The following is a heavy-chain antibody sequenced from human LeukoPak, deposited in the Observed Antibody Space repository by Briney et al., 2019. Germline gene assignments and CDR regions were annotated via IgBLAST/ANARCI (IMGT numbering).Heavy chain of an antibody. D-gene: IGHD6-6*01. Sequence: GGSLRLSCEVSGFTFSSYLMSWVRQAPGKGLEWVANIKQDGSEKYYVDSVKGRFTISRDNSKNTLYLQMNSLRAEDTAVYYCARRTPTYSRSSLDYWGQGTLVTVSS. CDR3: ARRTPTYSRSSLDY. CDR2: IKQDGSEK. V-gene: IGHV3-7*01. J-gene: IGHJ4*02. CDR1: GFTFSSYL.